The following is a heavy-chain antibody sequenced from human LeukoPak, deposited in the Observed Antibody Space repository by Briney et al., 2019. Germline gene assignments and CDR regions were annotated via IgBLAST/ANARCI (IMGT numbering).Heavy chain of an antibody. V-gene: IGHV1-46*01. CDR3: ARIRDGYNDAYDI. J-gene: IGHJ3*02. Sequence: ASVKVSCKASGYTFTKSYIHWVRRAPGQRLEWMGLINPGGDNTNYAQNFQGRVTMTSDTSARTVYMELSSLRSEDTAIYYCARIRDGYNDAYDISGQGTVVTVPS. CDR1: GYTFTKSY. D-gene: IGHD5-24*01. CDR2: INPGGDNT.